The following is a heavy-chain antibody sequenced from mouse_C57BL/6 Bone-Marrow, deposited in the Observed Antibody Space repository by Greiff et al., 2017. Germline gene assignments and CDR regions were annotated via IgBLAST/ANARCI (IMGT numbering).Heavy chain of an antibody. CDR2: IYPRSGNT. CDR1: GYTFTSYG. CDR3: ARDSRRGFAY. J-gene: IGHJ3*01. Sequence: LVESGAELARPGASVKLSCKASGYTFTSYGISWVKQRTGQGLEWIGEIYPRSGNTYYNEKFKGKATLTADKSSSTAYMELRSLTSEDSAVYFCARDSRRGFAYWGQGTLVTVSA. V-gene: IGHV1-81*01.